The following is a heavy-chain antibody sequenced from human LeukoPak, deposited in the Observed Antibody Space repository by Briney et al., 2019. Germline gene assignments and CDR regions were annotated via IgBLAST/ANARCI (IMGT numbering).Heavy chain of an antibody. Sequence: SETLSLTCAVYGGSFSGYQWTWIRQPPGKGLEWIGEINDSGSTNYNPSLKSRVTISVDTSKSQFSLKLSSVSAADTAVYYCARGGRQWLIYLWFDPWGQGTRVTVSS. V-gene: IGHV4-34*01. J-gene: IGHJ5*02. D-gene: IGHD6-19*01. CDR3: ARGGRQWLIYLWFDP. CDR2: INDSGST. CDR1: GGSFSGYQ.